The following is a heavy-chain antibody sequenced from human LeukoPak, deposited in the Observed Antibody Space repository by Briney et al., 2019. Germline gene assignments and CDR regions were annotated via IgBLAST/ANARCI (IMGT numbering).Heavy chain of an antibody. D-gene: IGHD3-22*01. CDR3: ARASGGYYDSSGSFDY. V-gene: IGHV4-4*02. CDR2: IYHSGGT. CDR1: GGSISSSNW. J-gene: IGHJ4*02. Sequence: PSETLSLTCAVSGGSISSSNWWSWVRQPPGKGLEWIGEIYHSGGTNYNPSLKSRVTISVDKSKNQFSLKLSSVTAADTAVYYCARASGGYYDSSGSFDYWGQGTLVTVSS.